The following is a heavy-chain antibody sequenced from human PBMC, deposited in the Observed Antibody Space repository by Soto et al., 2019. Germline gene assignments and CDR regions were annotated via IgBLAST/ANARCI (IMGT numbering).Heavy chain of an antibody. V-gene: IGHV4-34*09. J-gene: IGHJ4*02. Sequence: SQPMSHTRAVFGGSFSGYYWNWISQPPGKGLEWIGEINHSGSTYYNPSLKSRVTISVDTSKNQFSLKLSSVTAADTAVYYCARDREYYDILTGYYRGGYFDYWGQGTLVTVSS. CDR2: INHSGST. D-gene: IGHD3-9*01. CDR3: ARDREYYDILTGYYRGGYFDY. CDR1: GGSFSGYY.